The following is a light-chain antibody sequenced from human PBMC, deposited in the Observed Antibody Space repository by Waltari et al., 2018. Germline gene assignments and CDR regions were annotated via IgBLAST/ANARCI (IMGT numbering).Light chain of an antibody. CDR3: SSYARSDNSVL. V-gene: IGLV2-23*01. J-gene: IGLJ2*01. CDR2: EGT. Sequence: QSALTQPASVSGSPGQSITISCTGSTSDVGGYNLVSWYRQFPNKAPQLIIYEGTRRPSGVASRVSAAKSGNTASLTIAGIQAEDEALYFCSSYARSDNSVLFGGGTQLSVL. CDR1: TSDVGGYNL.